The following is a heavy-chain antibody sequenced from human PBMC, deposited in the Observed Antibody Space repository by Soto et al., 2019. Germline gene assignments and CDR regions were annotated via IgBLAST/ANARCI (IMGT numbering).Heavy chain of an antibody. J-gene: IGHJ4*02. CDR2: IYTGGST. CDR1: GGSISSYY. D-gene: IGHD3-10*01. Sequence: QVQLQELGPGLVKPSETLSLTCTVSGGSISSYYWSWIRQPAGKGLEWIGRIYTGGSTNYNPSLKSRVTMSVDTSKNQFSMKMSSVTAADTAVYYCARGPGGFGELSLDYWGQGTLVTVSS. V-gene: IGHV4-4*07. CDR3: ARGPGGFGELSLDY.